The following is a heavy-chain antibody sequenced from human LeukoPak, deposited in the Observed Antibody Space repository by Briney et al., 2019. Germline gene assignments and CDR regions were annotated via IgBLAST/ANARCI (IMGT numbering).Heavy chain of an antibody. CDR3: ARVIWSGYYQIDY. J-gene: IGHJ4*02. CDR1: GFIFSDHY. CDR2: IRSGGSIT. Sequence: GGSLRLSCAASGFIFSDHYMDWVRQAPGKGLEWVSYIRSGGSITRYADYVKGRFTISRDNAKNSLYLQMNSLRAEDTAVYYCARVIWSGYYQIDYWGQGTLVTVSS. V-gene: IGHV3-11*04. D-gene: IGHD3-3*01.